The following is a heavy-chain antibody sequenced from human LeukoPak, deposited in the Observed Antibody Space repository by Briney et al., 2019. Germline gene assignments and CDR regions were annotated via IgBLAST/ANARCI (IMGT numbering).Heavy chain of an antibody. CDR3: AKETSRYFDDTKVFDY. CDR1: GFTFSSYA. CDR2: ISGSGGST. V-gene: IGHV3-23*01. Sequence: PGGSLRLSCAASGFTFSSYAMSWVRQAPGKGLEWDSGISGSGGSTYYADSVKGRFIISRDNSKNTLYLQMNSLRAEDTAVYYCAKETSRYFDDTKVFDYWGQGTLVTVSS. J-gene: IGHJ4*02. D-gene: IGHD3-9*01.